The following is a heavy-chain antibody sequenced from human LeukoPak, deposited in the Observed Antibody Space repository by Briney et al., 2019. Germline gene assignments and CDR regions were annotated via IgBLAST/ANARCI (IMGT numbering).Heavy chain of an antibody. CDR2: ISYDGSNK. J-gene: IGHJ4*02. V-gene: IGHV3-30*04. CDR1: GFTFSSYA. CDR3: ARDPYYYGSGSSLFDY. D-gene: IGHD3-10*01. Sequence: GGSLRLSCAASGFTFSSYAMHWVRQAPGKGLEWVAVISYDGSNKYYADSGKGRFTISRDNSKNTLYLQMNSLRAEDTAVYYCARDPYYYGSGSSLFDYWGQGTLVTVSS.